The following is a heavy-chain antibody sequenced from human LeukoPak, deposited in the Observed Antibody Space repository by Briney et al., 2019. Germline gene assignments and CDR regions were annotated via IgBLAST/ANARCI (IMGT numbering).Heavy chain of an antibody. D-gene: IGHD3-10*01. V-gene: IGHV3-33*06. CDR1: GFTFSSYG. J-gene: IGHJ4*02. CDR2: IWYDGSNK. Sequence: GRSLRLSCAASGFTFSSYGMHWVRQAPGKGLEWVAVIWYDGSNKYYADSVKGRFTISRDNSKNTLYLQMNSLRAEDTAVYYCAKDMARGVIINLFDYWGQGTLVTVSS. CDR3: AKDMARGVIINLFDY.